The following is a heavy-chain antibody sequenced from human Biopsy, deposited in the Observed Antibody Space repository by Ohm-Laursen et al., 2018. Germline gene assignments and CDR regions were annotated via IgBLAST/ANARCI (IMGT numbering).Heavy chain of an antibody. Sequence: SETLSLPCPVSRGSFTGHSWRWLRQPPGTGLEWLGPLSYPGYTSYNASLKSRVTISVDTSRNHFSLRLSSWTAADTAVYYCARGSNDFGGLYFPRWGQGTLLTVSS. D-gene: IGHD4-23*01. CDR1: RGSFTGHS. J-gene: IGHJ4*02. CDR3: ARGSNDFGGLYFPR. V-gene: IGHV4-59*11. CDR2: LSYPGYT.